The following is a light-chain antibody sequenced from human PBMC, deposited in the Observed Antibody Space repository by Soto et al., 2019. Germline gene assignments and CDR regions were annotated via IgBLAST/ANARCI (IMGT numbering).Light chain of an antibody. CDR1: QSVINY. J-gene: IGKJ2*01. CDR2: DAY. CDR3: QQRSNWPRT. V-gene: IGKV3-11*01. Sequence: EIVLTQSPATLSLSPGERATLSCRASQSVINYIAWYQQKPGQAPRLLISDAYNRATGIPARFSGSGSGTDFTLTISSLEPEDFAVYYCQQRSNWPRTFGQGTKVEIK.